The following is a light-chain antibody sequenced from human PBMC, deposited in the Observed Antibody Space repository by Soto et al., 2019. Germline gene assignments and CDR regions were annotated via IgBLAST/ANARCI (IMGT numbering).Light chain of an antibody. CDR3: RSYTSSSLYV. CDR1: SSDVGYSNY. V-gene: IGLV2-14*01. Sequence: QSELTQPASVSGSPGQSITISCTGTSSDVGYSNYVSWYQQLPGKAPKLMIYDVSDRPSGVSNRFSGSKSGSTASLTISGLQAEDEADYYCRSYTSSSLYVFGTGTQLTVL. CDR2: DVS. J-gene: IGLJ1*01.